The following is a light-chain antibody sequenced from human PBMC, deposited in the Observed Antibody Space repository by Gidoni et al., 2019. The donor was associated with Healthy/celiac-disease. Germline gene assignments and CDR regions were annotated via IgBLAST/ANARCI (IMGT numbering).Light chain of an antibody. CDR1: RSDVGGYNY. CDR2: DVS. J-gene: IGLJ1*01. CDR3: SSYTSSSTYV. V-gene: IGLV2-14*01. Sequence: QSDMTQPASVSGSPGQSITISCTGTRSDVGGYNYVSWYQKHPGKAPKLMIYDVSNRPSGVSNRFSGSKSGNTASLTISGLRAEDEADYYCSSYTSSSTYVFGTGTKVTV.